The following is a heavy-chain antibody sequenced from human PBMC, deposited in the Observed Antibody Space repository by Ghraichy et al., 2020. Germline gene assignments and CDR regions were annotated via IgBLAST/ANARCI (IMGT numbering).Heavy chain of an antibody. CDR2: ISWNSDTI. V-gene: IGHV3-9*01. J-gene: IGHJ4*02. CDR1: GFNFGDYV. D-gene: IGHD6-13*01. CDR3: AKLAIEAAGIDY. Sequence: SLNISCVGSGFNFGDYVMNWVRQGPGRGLEWVSGISWNSDTIHYADSVKGRFTISRDNSKNSLYLQMDSLLPEDSALYFCAKLAIEAAGIDYWGQGTLVTVSS.